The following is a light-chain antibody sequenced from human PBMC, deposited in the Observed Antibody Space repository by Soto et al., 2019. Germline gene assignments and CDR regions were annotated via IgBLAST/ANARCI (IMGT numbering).Light chain of an antibody. CDR3: RSYGGNWV. CDR2: EVS. V-gene: IGLV2-8*01. Sequence: QSALTQPASVSGSPGQSITISCTGTSSDVGAYNYVSWYQQYPGKAPKLMIYEVSKRPSGVPDRFSGSKSGNTASLTVSGLQAEDEADYYCRSYGGNWVFGGGTKLTVL. CDR1: SSDVGAYNY. J-gene: IGLJ3*02.